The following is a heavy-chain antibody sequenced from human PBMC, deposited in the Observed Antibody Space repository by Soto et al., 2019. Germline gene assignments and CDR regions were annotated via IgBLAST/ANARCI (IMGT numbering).Heavy chain of an antibody. CDR1: GGSISSYY. D-gene: IGHD6-13*01. CDR3: ARLGWALSYSSSLTWFDP. Sequence: PSETLSLTCTVSGGSISSYYWSWIRQPPGKGLEWIGYIYYSGSTNYNPSLKSRVTISVDTSKNQFSLKLSSVTAADTAVYYCARLGWALSYSSSLTWFDPWGQETLVTVSS. CDR2: IYYSGST. J-gene: IGHJ5*02. V-gene: IGHV4-59*01.